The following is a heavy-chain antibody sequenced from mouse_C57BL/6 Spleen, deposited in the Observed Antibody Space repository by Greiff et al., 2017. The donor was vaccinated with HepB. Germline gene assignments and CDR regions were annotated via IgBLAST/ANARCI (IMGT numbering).Heavy chain of an antibody. J-gene: IGHJ3*01. V-gene: IGHV5-9*01. Sequence: EVHLVESGGGLVKPGGSLKLSCAASGFTFSSYTMSWVRQTPEKRLEWVATISGGGGNTYYPDSVKGRFTISRDNAKNTLYLQMSSLRSEDTALYYCARTTMVPFAYWGQGTLVTVSA. CDR1: GFTFSSYT. CDR2: ISGGGGNT. D-gene: IGHD2-2*01. CDR3: ARTTMVPFAY.